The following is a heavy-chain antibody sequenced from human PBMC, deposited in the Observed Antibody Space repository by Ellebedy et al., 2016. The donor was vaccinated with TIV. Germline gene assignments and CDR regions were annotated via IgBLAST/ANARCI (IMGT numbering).Heavy chain of an antibody. D-gene: IGHD1-26*01. CDR2: ISGSTGST. V-gene: IGHV3-23*01. CDR1: GFTFSIYR. J-gene: IGHJ4*02. CDR3: ATSIVGAPVLGADY. Sequence: GESLKISXAASGFTFSIYRMHWVRQAPGKGLEWVSAISGSTGSTYYADSVKGRFSISRDNYHNMLYLQMNSLRVEDTAVYYCATSIVGAPVLGADYWGQGSLVTVSS.